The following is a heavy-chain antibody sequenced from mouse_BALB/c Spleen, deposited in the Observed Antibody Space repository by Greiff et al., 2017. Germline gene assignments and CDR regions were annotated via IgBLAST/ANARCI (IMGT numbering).Heavy chain of an antibody. CDR2: ISSGGSYT. Sequence: EVKLVESGGGLVKPGGSLKLSCAASGFTFSSYNMSWVRQTPEKRLEWVATISSGGSYTYYPDSVKGRFTISRDNAKNTLYLQMSSLKSEDTAMYYCTRDNDYGSSRYYFDYWGQGTTLTVSS. CDR3: TRDNDYGSSRYYFDY. V-gene: IGHV5-6-4*01. J-gene: IGHJ2*01. CDR1: GFTFSSYN. D-gene: IGHD1-1*01.